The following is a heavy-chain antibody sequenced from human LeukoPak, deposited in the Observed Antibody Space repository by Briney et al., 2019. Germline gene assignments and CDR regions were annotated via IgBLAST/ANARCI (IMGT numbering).Heavy chain of an antibody. CDR2: IYSGDNT. CDR1: GITVTSDY. J-gene: IGHJ4*02. Sequence: QSGGSLRLSCAASGITVTSDYMSWVRQAPGKGLEWVSVIYSGDNTYYADSVKGRFTISRDNSKNMVYLQMNGLRAEDTAVYYCARGAITAACPLDYWGQGTLVTVSS. V-gene: IGHV3-53*01. CDR3: ARGAITAACPLDY. D-gene: IGHD6-6*01.